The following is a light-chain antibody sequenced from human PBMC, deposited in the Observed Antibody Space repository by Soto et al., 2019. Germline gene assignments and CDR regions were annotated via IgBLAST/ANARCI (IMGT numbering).Light chain of an antibody. V-gene: IGKV1-5*03. CDR1: QSIHSW. Sequence: DFQMTQSPSTLSASVGDRVTITCRASQSIHSWLAWYQQKPGTTPKLLIYRASTLQSGVPSRFAGSGSGTEFTLTINNLQPDDYASYFCQQYNANPYTFGQGTKLEIK. J-gene: IGKJ2*01. CDR3: QQYNANPYT. CDR2: RAS.